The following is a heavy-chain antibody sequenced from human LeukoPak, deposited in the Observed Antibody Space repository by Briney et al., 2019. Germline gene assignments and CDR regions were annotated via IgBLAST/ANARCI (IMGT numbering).Heavy chain of an antibody. J-gene: IGHJ4*02. CDR3: AGLLGVAGTTRLDY. D-gene: IGHD6-19*01. CDR1: GXSISSSNW. V-gene: IGHV4-4*02. Sequence: PSETLSLTCAVSGXSISSSNWWSWVRQPPGKGLEWIGEIYHSGSTNYNPSLKSRATISVDKSKNQFSLKLSSVTAADTAVYYCAGLLGVAGTTRLDYWGQGTLVAVSS. CDR2: IYHSGST.